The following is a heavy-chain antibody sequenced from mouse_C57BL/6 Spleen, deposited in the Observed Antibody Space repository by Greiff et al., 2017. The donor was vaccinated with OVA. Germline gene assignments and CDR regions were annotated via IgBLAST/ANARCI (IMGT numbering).Heavy chain of an antibody. V-gene: IGHV3-1*01. D-gene: IGHD2-3*01. CDR1: GYSITSGYD. CDR3: ARDGDDGYYGFSWFAY. Sequence: EVKLVESGPGMVKPSQSLYLTCTVTGYSITSGYDWHWIRHFPGNKLEWMGYISYSGSTNYNPSLKSRISITPDTSKNHFFLKLYSVTTEDTATYYCARDGDDGYYGFSWFAYWGQGTLVTVSA. J-gene: IGHJ3*01. CDR2: ISYSGST.